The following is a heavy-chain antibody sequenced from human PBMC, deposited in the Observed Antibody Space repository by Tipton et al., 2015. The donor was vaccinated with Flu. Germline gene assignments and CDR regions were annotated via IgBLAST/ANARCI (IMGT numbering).Heavy chain of an antibody. V-gene: IGHV2-5*02. CDR1: GFSLSTGGVG. J-gene: IGHJ1*01. D-gene: IGHD3-22*01. CDR3: AHAHGYDSSASYHEYFQH. Sequence: LVKPTQTLTLTCTFSGFSLSTGGVGVGWIRQTPGKALEWVALIYWDDDKRYNPSLKSRLTIAKDTSKNQVVLVMTNMAPEDSGTYFCAHAHGYDSSASYHEYFQHWGRGTLVIVSS. CDR2: IYWDDDK.